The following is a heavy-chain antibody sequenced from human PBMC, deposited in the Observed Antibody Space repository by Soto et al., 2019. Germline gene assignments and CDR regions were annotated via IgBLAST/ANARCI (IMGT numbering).Heavy chain of an antibody. Sequence: GASVKVSCKASGYTFTSYAMHWVRQAPGQRLEWMGWINAGNGNTKYSQKFQERVTITRDMSTSTAYMELSSLRSEDTAVYYCAAVPRGYSYGHDAFDIWGQGTMVTVSS. J-gene: IGHJ3*02. D-gene: IGHD5-18*01. V-gene: IGHV1-3*01. CDR3: AAVPRGYSYGHDAFDI. CDR2: INAGNGNT. CDR1: GYTFTSYA.